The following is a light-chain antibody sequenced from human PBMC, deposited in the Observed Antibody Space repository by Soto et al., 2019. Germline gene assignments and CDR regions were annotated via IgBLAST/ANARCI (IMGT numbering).Light chain of an antibody. V-gene: IGLV1-40*01. J-gene: IGLJ2*01. CDR1: SSNIGAVFY. CDR3: KSYDSGMSGWL. CDR2: ENT. Sequence: QSVLTQPPSVSGAPGQRVTISCTGSSSNIGAVFYVHWYQQVPGTAPKLLIYENTKRPSWVPDRFSGSKSGTTASLAITGLQAEDEADYYCKSYDSGMSGWLFGGGTKLTVL.